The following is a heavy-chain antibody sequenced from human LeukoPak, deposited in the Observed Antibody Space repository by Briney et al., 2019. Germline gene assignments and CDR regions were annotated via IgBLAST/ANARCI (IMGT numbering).Heavy chain of an antibody. V-gene: IGHV4-59*07. J-gene: IGHJ5*02. CDR2: IYYSGST. CDR1: GGSISSYY. D-gene: IGHD4-17*01. Sequence: TSDTLSLTCTVSGGSISSYYWSWIRQPPWKGREWIGYIYYSGSTNYNPSLKSRVTISVDTSKNQFSLKLSSVTAADTAVYYCARTSYGDYGATNSFDPWGQGTLVTVSS. CDR3: ARTSYGDYGATNSFDP.